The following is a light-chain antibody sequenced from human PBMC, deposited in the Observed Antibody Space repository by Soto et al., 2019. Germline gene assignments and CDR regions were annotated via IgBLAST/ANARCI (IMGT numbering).Light chain of an antibody. Sequence: QSALTQPASVSGSPGQSITISCTGTGSDVGNYVFVSWYQQYPGKAPKLIIFEVSNRPSGVSDRFSVSKSGSTASLSISGLQSEDEADYYCVSYTSTSTLVFGTGTKVTVL. V-gene: IGLV2-14*01. CDR1: GSDVGNYVF. J-gene: IGLJ1*01. CDR3: VSYTSTSTLV. CDR2: EVS.